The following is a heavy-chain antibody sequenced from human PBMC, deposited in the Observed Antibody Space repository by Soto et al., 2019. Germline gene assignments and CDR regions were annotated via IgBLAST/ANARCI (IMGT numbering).Heavy chain of an antibody. J-gene: IGHJ4*02. D-gene: IGHD3-10*01. CDR1: GGSISSSSYY. CDR3: ARGRPVTMVRGVILDY. Sequence: SETLSLTCTVSGGSISSSSYYWGWIRQPPGKGLEWIAYILYSGNTVYNPSLRSRVTISVDTSKNQFSLKLSSVTAADTAVYYCARGRPVTMVRGVILDYWGQGTLVTVSS. CDR2: ILYSGNT. V-gene: IGHV4-61*05.